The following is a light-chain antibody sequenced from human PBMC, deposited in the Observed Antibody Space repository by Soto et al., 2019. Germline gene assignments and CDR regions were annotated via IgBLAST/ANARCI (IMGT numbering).Light chain of an antibody. J-gene: IGKJ1*01. V-gene: IGKV3-20*01. CDR1: QSVSSSY. CDR3: QQYGSSSWT. Sequence: EIVLTQSPGTLSLSPGERATLSCRASQSVSSSYLAWYQQKPGQAPRLLIYGASSRATGIPARFSGSGSGTDFTLTISRLEPEDFAGYYCQQYGSSSWTFGKGTKVEIK. CDR2: GAS.